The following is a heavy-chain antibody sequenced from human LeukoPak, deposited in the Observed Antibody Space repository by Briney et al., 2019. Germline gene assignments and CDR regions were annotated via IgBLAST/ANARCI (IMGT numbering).Heavy chain of an antibody. CDR1: GFTVSSNY. V-gene: IGHV3-53*01. D-gene: IGHD4-17*01. Sequence: GGSLRLSCAASGFTVSSNYMSWVRQAPGKGLEWVSVIYSGGSTYYADSVKGRFTISRDNSKNTLYLQMNSLRAEDTAVYYCAKEFYGDYAVDPWGQGTLVTVSS. CDR2: IYSGGST. J-gene: IGHJ5*02. CDR3: AKEFYGDYAVDP.